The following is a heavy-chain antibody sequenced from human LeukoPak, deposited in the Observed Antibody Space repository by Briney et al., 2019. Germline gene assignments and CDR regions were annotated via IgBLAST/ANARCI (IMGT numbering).Heavy chain of an antibody. Sequence: GGSLRFSCAASGFTFSSDGMHWVRQAPGKGLEWVAVISYDGSNKYYADSVKGRFTISRDNSKNTLYLQMNSLRAEDTAVYYCARDREDDSSGYYYDFWGQGTLVTVPS. CDR3: ARDREDDSSGYYYDF. CDR1: GFTFSSDG. D-gene: IGHD3-22*01. J-gene: IGHJ4*02. CDR2: ISYDGSNK. V-gene: IGHV3-30*03.